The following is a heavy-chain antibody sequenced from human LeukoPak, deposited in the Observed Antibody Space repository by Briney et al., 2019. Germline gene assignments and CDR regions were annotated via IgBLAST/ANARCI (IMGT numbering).Heavy chain of an antibody. CDR2: IIPIFGTA. Sequence: GASVKVSCKASGGTFSSYAISWVRQAPGQGLEWMGGIIPIFGTANYAQKFQGSVTITTDESTSTAYMELSSLRSEDTAVYYCARDQRDTAIDYYYYYMDVWGKGTTVTVSS. J-gene: IGHJ6*03. CDR3: ARDQRDTAIDYYYYYMDV. D-gene: IGHD5-18*01. V-gene: IGHV1-69*05. CDR1: GGTFSSYA.